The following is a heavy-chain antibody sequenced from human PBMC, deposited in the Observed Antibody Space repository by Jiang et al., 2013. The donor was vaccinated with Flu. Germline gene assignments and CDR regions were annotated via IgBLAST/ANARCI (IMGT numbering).Heavy chain of an antibody. CDR3: TTIYYSDSRGSI. V-gene: IGHV3-7*03. Sequence: SGGGLVQPGGSLRLSCAASGFTFSAYYMTWVRQAPGKGLECVANIKEDGSXKNFLDSVKGRFTISRDNAKNSLYLQMNSLRAEDTAFYYCTTIYYSDSRGSIWGQGTMVTVSS. D-gene: IGHD3-22*01. CDR1: GFTFSAYY. CDR2: IKEDGSXK. J-gene: IGHJ3*02.